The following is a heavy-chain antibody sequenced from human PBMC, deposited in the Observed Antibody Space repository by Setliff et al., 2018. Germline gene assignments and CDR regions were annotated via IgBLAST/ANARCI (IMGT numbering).Heavy chain of an antibody. J-gene: IGHJ4*02. CDR2: IHFSGTT. V-gene: IGHV4-59*01. D-gene: IGHD2-15*01. CDR1: GYPISRGFY. CDR3: ARENGYCSGGACYFMFDY. Sequence: SETLSLTCTVSGYPISRGFYWGWIRQSPGKGLEWIGYIHFSGTTNYNPSLKSRVTLSLDTSKNQFSLELSSVTAADTAMYYCARENGYCSGGACYFMFDYWGQGTLVTVSS.